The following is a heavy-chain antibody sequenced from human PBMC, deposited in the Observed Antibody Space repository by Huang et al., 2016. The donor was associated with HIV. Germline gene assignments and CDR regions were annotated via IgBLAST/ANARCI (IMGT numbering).Heavy chain of an antibody. V-gene: IGHV4-39*01. D-gene: IGHD3-10*01. CDR1: GGSIRSSDYH. CDR2: SYYKGST. Sequence: QLLLQESGPGLVKPSEALALTCAVSGGSIRSSDYHWGWIRQPPGKGLERIGGSYYKGSTNYSPSLKSRVTIAVNTSKNLFFLNLTSMTAADTAVYYCARHREGPVAYYSGWGSHLNYMDVWGRGRTVVVSS. CDR3: ARHREGPVAYYSGWGSHLNYMDV. J-gene: IGHJ6*03.